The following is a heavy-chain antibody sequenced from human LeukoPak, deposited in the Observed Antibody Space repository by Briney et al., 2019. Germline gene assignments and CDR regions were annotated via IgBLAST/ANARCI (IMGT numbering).Heavy chain of an antibody. V-gene: IGHV3-43*02. J-gene: IGHJ4*02. CDR1: GFTFDDYA. CDR2: ISGDGGST. CDR3: AKDMWRFGELDYDY. Sequence: GGSLRLSCAASGFTFDDYAMHWVRQAPGKGLEWVSLISGDGGSTYYADSVKGRFTISRDNSKNSLYLQMNSVRTGDTALYYCAKDMWRFGELDYDYWGQGTLVTVSS. D-gene: IGHD3-10*01.